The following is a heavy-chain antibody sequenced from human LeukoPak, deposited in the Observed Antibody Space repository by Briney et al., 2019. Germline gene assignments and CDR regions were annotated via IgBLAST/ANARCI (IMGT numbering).Heavy chain of an antibody. Sequence: ASVKVSCGVSGYTLTELSMHWVRQAPGKGLEWMGGFDPEDGETIYAQKFQGRVTMTEDTSTDTAYMELSSLRSEDTAVYYCATARGYSYGYVGNYFDYWGQGTLVTVSS. D-gene: IGHD5-18*01. J-gene: IGHJ4*02. CDR3: ATARGYSYGYVGNYFDY. V-gene: IGHV1-24*01. CDR2: FDPEDGET. CDR1: GYTLTELS.